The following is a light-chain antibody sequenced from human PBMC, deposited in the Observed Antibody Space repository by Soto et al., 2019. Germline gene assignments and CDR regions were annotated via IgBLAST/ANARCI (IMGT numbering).Light chain of an antibody. CDR2: DVS. V-gene: IGLV2-14*03. CDR3: SSFTTSTTYV. Sequence: ALTQPASVSGSPGQSITISCTGTSSDIGGYNSVSWYQQHPGKAPQLMIFDVSRRPSGVSNRFSGSMSANTASLTISGLQTEDEADYYCSSFTTSTTYVFGTGTKVTVL. J-gene: IGLJ1*01. CDR1: SSDIGGYNS.